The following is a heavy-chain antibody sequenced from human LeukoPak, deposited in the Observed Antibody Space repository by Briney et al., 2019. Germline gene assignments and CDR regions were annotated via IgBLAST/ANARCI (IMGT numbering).Heavy chain of an antibody. CDR2: INHSGST. CDR1: GGSFSGYY. Sequence: PSETLSLTCAVYGGSFSGYYWSWIRQPPGKGLEWIGEINHSGSTNYNPSLKSRVTISVDTSKNQFSLKLSSVTAADTAVYYCARGSDWVAFDIWGQGTMVTVSS. J-gene: IGHJ3*02. D-gene: IGHD2-21*01. CDR3: ARGSDWVAFDI. V-gene: IGHV4-34*01.